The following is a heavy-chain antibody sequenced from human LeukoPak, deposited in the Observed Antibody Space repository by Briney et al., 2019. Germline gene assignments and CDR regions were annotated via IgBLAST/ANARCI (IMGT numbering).Heavy chain of an antibody. V-gene: IGHV1-2*02. CDR3: ARGLQENLAWLQAFSAFDI. CDR2: INPNSGGT. J-gene: IGHJ3*02. CDR1: GYSFTGYY. D-gene: IGHD6-19*01. Sequence: ASAKVSCKASGYSFTGYYMHWVRQAPGQGLEWMGWINPNSGGTSYAQKFQGRVTMTRDTSISTAYMELRSLRSDDTAVYYCARGLQENLAWLQAFSAFDIWGQGTMVTVSS.